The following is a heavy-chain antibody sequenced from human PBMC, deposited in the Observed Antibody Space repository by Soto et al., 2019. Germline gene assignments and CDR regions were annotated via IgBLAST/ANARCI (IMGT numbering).Heavy chain of an antibody. D-gene: IGHD3-22*01. J-gene: IGHJ6*02. Sequence: SVKVSCKTSGGTFSNDIITWVRQAPGQGLEWMGRIIPLLDIANYAQKFQGRVTITADKSTSTAYMELSSLRSEDTAVYYCARRAYYYDSSGYFSRGSMDVWGQGTTVTVSS. CDR2: IIPLLDIA. CDR3: ARRAYYYDSSGYFSRGSMDV. CDR1: GGTFSNDI. V-gene: IGHV1-69*02.